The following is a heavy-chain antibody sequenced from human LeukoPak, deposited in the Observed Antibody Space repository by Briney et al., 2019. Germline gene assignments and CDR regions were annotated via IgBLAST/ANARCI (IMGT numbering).Heavy chain of an antibody. V-gene: IGHV1-2*02. CDR3: ARDSGSGSFPFNY. Sequence: ASVKVSCKASGYTFTGYYIHWVRQAPGQGLEWMGWINPNSGGTRFAQKFQGRVTMTRDTSISTAYMELSRLRSDDTAVYYCARDSGSGSFPFNYWGQGTLVTVSS. J-gene: IGHJ4*02. D-gene: IGHD3-10*01. CDR2: INPNSGGT. CDR1: GYTFTGYY.